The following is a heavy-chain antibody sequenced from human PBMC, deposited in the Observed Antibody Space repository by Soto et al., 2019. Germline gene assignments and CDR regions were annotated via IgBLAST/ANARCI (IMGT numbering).Heavy chain of an antibody. J-gene: IGHJ4*02. CDR1: GFTFDDYA. CDR2: ISWNSGSI. V-gene: IGHV3-9*01. Sequence: GGSLRLSCAASGFTFDDYAMHWVRQAPGKGLEWVSGISWNSGSIGYADSVKGRFTISRDNAKNSLYLQMNSLRAEDTALYYCAKDPYGDYVYYYFDYWGQGQWSPSPQ. D-gene: IGHD4-17*01. CDR3: AKDPYGDYVYYYFDY.